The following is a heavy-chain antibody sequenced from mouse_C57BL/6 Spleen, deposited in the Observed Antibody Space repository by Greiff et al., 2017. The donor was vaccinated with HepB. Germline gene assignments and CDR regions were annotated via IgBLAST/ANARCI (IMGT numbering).Heavy chain of an antibody. CDR3: AREGYYSNYLYYFDY. CDR1: GFTFSSYA. Sequence: DVQLVESGGGLVKPGGSLKLSCAASGFTFSSYAMSWVRQTPEKRLEWVATISDGGSYTYYPDNVKGRFTISRDNAKNNLYLQMSHLKSEDTAMYYCAREGYYSNYLYYFDYWGQGTTLTVSS. D-gene: IGHD2-5*01. V-gene: IGHV5-4*01. CDR2: ISDGGSYT. J-gene: IGHJ2*01.